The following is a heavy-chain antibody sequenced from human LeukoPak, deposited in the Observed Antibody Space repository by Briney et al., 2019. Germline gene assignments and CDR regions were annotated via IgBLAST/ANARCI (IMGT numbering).Heavy chain of an antibody. CDR3: ARVTGYMVEDFFDY. D-gene: IGHD3-9*01. Sequence: ASVKVSCKASGGTFSSYAISWVRQAPGQGLEWMGGIIPIFGTANYAQKFQGRVTITADESTSTAYMELSSLRSEDTAVYYCARVTGYMVEDFFDYWGQGTLVTVSS. V-gene: IGHV1-69*13. CDR1: GGTFSSYA. J-gene: IGHJ4*02. CDR2: IIPIFGTA.